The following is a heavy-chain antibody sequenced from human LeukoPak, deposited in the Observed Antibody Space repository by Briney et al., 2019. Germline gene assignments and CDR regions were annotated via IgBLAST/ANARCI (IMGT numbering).Heavy chain of an antibody. J-gene: IGHJ5*02. CDR2: INPNSGGT. V-gene: IGHV1-2*02. D-gene: IGHD6-13*01. CDR1: GYTFTGYY. CDR3: ARDGTAPKQLVLVGNWFDH. Sequence: GASVKVSCKASGYTFTGYYMHWVRQAPGQGLEWMGWINPNSGGTNYAQKFQGRVTMTRDTSISTAYMELSRLRSDDTAVYYCARDGTAPKQLVLVGNWFDHWGQGTLVTVSS.